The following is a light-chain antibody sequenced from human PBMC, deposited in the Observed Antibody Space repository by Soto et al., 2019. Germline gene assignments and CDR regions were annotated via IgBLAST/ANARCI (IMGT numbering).Light chain of an antibody. Sequence: IRMSQSPSTLSASVRDRVTITCRASQTISSWLAWFQQRPGRAPKFLIYKASSLKNGVPLRFSGSGSGTDFTLTISRLEPEDFAVYYCQQYGSSPITFGQRTLL. CDR1: QTISSW. J-gene: IGKJ5*01. V-gene: IGKV1-5*03. CDR3: QQYGSSPIT. CDR2: KAS.